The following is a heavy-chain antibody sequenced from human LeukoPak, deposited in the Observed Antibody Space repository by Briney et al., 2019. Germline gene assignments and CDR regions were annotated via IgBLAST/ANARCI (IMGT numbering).Heavy chain of an antibody. Sequence: GGSLRFSCAASGFTFSGYWMSWVRQAPGKGLEWVANIKHDGSDKYNVDSVKGRFTISRDNAKNSLYRQMNSLTAEDTAVYYCARGGSSFDYWGQGTLVTVSS. J-gene: IGHJ4*02. CDR1: GFTFSGYW. CDR3: ARGGSSFDY. D-gene: IGHD6-6*01. CDR2: IKHDGSDK. V-gene: IGHV3-7*01.